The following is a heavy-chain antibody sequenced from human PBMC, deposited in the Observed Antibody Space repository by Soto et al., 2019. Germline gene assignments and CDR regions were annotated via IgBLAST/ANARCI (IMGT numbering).Heavy chain of an antibody. Sequence: PSETLSLTCTVSGGSISSSSYYWGWIRQPPGKGLEWIGSIYYSGGTYYNPSLKSRVTISVDTSKNQFSLKLSSVTAADTAVYYCARGGPYYYDSRYFDLWGRGTLVTVSS. D-gene: IGHD3-22*01. CDR1: GGSISSSSYY. J-gene: IGHJ2*01. V-gene: IGHV4-39*01. CDR3: ARGGPYYYDSRYFDL. CDR2: IYYSGGT.